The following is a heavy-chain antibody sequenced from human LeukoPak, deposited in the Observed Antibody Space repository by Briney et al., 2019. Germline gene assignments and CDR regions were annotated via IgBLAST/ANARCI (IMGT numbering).Heavy chain of an antibody. D-gene: IGHD1-26*01. V-gene: IGHV3-11*04. CDR1: GFTFSDYY. J-gene: IGHJ4*02. Sequence: GGSLRLSCAASGFTFSDYYMSWIRQAPGKGLEWVSHITASGTAMFYADSVKGRFTISRDNAKNSLYLQMNSLRDEDTAVYYCASSGSYRFDYWGQGTLVTVSS. CDR3: ASSGSYRFDY. CDR2: ITASGTAM.